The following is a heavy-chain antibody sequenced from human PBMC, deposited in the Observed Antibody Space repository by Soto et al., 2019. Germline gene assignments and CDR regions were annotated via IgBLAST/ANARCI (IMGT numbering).Heavy chain of an antibody. D-gene: IGHD6-13*01. CDR2: IIPIFGTA. Sequence: QVQLVQSGAEVKKPGSSVKVSCKASGGTFSSYAISWVRQAPGQGLEWMGGIIPIFGTANYAQKFQGRFTITADESTSTAYMELSSLRPEDTAVYYCARGATQQLRTADHVPHWFDPWGQGTLVTVSS. CDR3: ARGATQQLRTADHVPHWFDP. CDR1: GGTFSSYA. V-gene: IGHV1-69*12. J-gene: IGHJ5*02.